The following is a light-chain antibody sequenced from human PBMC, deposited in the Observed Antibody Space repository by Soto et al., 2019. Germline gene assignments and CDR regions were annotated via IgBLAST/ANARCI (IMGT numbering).Light chain of an antibody. CDR2: DAS. J-gene: IGKJ5*01. V-gene: IGKV3-11*01. Sequence: EFVLTQSPATLSFSPGERATLSCRASQSVSSYLAWYKQKPGQAPRVLIYDASNRATGIPARFSGTGSGTDFTLTINNLQPEDFEVYYCQVRTNWSIAFGRGTRLEIK. CDR3: QVRTNWSIA. CDR1: QSVSSY.